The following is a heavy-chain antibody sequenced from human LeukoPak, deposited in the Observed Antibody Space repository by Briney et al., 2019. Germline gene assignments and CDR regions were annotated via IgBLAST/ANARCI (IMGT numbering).Heavy chain of an antibody. CDR1: GGSISSYF. V-gene: IGHV4-59*08. D-gene: IGHD6-19*01. CDR2: IYYSGST. Sequence: PSETLSLTCTVSGGSISSYFWGWIRQPPGKGLEWIGYIYYSGSTNYNPSLKSRVTMSVDTSKNQFSLKLSSVTAADTAVYYCARIDRAVAGTIDYWGQGTLATVSS. J-gene: IGHJ4*02. CDR3: ARIDRAVAGTIDY.